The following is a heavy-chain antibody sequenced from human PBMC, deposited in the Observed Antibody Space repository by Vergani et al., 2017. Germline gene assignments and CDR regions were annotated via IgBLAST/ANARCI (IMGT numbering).Heavy chain of an antibody. CDR1: GFTFSSYS. Sequence: EVQLVESGGGLVQPGGSLRLSCAASGFTFSSYSMNWVRQAPGKGLEWVSYISRSSSTIYYADSVKGRFTISRDNAKNSLYLQMNSLRAEDTAVYYCARVSYGDYFDYWGQGTLDTVSS. CDR3: ARVSYGDYFDY. CDR2: ISRSSSTI. J-gene: IGHJ4*02. D-gene: IGHD4-17*01. V-gene: IGHV3-48*01.